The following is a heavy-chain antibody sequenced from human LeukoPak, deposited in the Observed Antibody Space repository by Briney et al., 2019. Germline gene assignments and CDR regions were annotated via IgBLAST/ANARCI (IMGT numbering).Heavy chain of an antibody. D-gene: IGHD3-10*01. J-gene: IGHJ4*02. CDR1: GFTFSSYA. CDR2: ISGSGGST. CDR3: ARDDPIYGSGSYYNGGDFDY. V-gene: IGHV3-23*01. Sequence: GGSLRLSCAASGFTFSSYAMSWVRQAPGKGLEWVSAISGSGGSTYYADSVKGRFTISRDNSKNTLYLQMNSLRAEDTAVYYCARDDPIYGSGSYYNGGDFDYWGQGTLVTVSS.